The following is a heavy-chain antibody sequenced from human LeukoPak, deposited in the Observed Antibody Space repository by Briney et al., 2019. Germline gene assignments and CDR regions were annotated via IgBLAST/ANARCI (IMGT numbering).Heavy chain of an antibody. CDR2: ISYSGHT. CDR1: GGSISTYY. CDR3: AADYGDPDTLDY. D-gene: IGHD4/OR15-4a*01. Sequence: SETLSLTCTVSGGSISTYYWSWIRQPPGKGLEWIGYISYSGHTNYNPSLKSRVSLSVDTSRTQFSLRLSSVTAADTAVYYCAADYGDPDTLDYWGQGTHVTVSS. V-gene: IGHV4-59*01. J-gene: IGHJ4*02.